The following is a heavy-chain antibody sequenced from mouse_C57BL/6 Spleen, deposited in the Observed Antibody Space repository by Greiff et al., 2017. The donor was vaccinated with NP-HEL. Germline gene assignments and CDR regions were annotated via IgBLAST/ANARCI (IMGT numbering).Heavy chain of an antibody. V-gene: IGHV2-5*01. CDR3: AANYDPYYYAMDY. CDR2: IWRGGST. Sequence: QVQLKESGPGLVQPSQSLSITCTVSGFSLTSYGVHWVRQSPGKGLEWLGVIWRGGSTDYNAAFMSRLSITKDNSKSQVFFKMNSLQADDTAIYYCAANYDPYYYAMDYWGQGTSVTVSS. D-gene: IGHD2-4*01. J-gene: IGHJ4*01. CDR1: GFSLTSYG.